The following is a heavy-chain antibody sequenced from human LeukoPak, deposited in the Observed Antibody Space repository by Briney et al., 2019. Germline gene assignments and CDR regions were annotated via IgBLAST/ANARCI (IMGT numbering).Heavy chain of an antibody. CDR3: VRLWDNCFDY. CDR2: IYPIDTDS. D-gene: IGHD3-16*01. Sequence: GESLKISCKTSGYTFTDYWIGWGRQTPGKDLEWMGIIYPIDTDSKYSPSFQGQVTISADKSIDTAYLQWSSLKASDTGIYYCVRLWDNCFDYWGQGTLVTVSS. J-gene: IGHJ4*02. V-gene: IGHV5-51*01. CDR1: GYTFTDYW.